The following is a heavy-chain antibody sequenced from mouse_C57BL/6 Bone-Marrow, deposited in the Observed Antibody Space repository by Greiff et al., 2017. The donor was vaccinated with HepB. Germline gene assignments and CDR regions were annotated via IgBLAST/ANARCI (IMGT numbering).Heavy chain of an antibody. CDR2: IYPGDGDT. CDR3: AVYGNYDY. CDR1: GYAFSSSW. D-gene: IGHD2-1*01. Sequence: VQVVESGPELVKPGASVKISCKASGYAFSSSWMNWVKQRPGKGLEWIGRIYPGDGDTNYNGKFKGKATLTADKSSSTAYMQLSSLTSEDSAVYFRAVYGNYDYWGQGTTLTVSS. V-gene: IGHV1-82*01. J-gene: IGHJ2*01.